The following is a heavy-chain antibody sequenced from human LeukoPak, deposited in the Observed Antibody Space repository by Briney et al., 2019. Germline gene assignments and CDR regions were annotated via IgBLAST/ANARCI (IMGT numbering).Heavy chain of an antibody. CDR3: ATSVVGYSYAAPTFDY. Sequence: GGSLRLSCAASEFTFSSYAMSWVRQAPGKGLEWVLAISGSGGSTYYADPGKCRFTISRDNSKNRLDRQMNSRRAEDTAVSYCATSVVGYSYAAPTFDYWGQGTLVTVS. CDR2: ISGSGGST. D-gene: IGHD5-18*01. CDR1: EFTFSSYA. V-gene: IGHV3-23*01. J-gene: IGHJ4*02.